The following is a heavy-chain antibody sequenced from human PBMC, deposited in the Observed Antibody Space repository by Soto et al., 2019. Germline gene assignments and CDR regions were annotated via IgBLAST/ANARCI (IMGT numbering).Heavy chain of an antibody. D-gene: IGHD6-13*01. CDR1: GFTFSSYS. Sequence: LRLSCAASGFTFSSYSMNWVRQAPGKGLEWVSSISSSSSYIYYADSVKGRFTISRDNAKNSLYLQMNSLRAEDTAVYYCARDMEGAAADPNWFDPWGQGTLVTVSS. CDR2: ISSSSSYI. J-gene: IGHJ5*02. V-gene: IGHV3-21*01. CDR3: ARDMEGAAADPNWFDP.